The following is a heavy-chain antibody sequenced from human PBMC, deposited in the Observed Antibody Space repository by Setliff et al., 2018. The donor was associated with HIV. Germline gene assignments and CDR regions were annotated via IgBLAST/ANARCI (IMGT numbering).Heavy chain of an antibody. V-gene: IGHV4-59*01. CDR2: IYNSGST. D-gene: IGHD3-3*01. J-gene: IGHJ4*02. Sequence: PSETLSLTCTVSGGSISSYYWSWIRQPPGKGLEWIGYIYNSGSTNYNPSLTSRVTISVDTSRNQFSLKLTSVTAADTAIYYCARGVNFDYWGQGTQVTVSS. CDR1: GGSISSYY. CDR3: ARGVNFDY.